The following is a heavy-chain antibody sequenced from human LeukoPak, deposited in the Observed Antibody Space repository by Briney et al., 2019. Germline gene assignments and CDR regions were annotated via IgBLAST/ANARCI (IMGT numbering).Heavy chain of an antibody. D-gene: IGHD3-10*01. CDR2: IYYSGST. CDR3: ARTGGSGSYSHLFDY. CDR1: GGSISSGDYY. V-gene: IGHV4-30-4*08. J-gene: IGHJ4*02. Sequence: SQTLSLTCTVSGGSISSGDYYWSWIRQPPGKGLEWIGYIYYSGSTYYNPSLKSRVTISVDTSKNQFSLKLSSVTAADTAVYYCARTGGSGSYSHLFDYWGQGTLVTVSS.